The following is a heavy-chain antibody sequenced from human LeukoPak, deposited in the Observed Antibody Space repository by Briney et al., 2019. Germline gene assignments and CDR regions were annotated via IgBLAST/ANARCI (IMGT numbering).Heavy chain of an antibody. J-gene: IGHJ4*02. CDR2: ISSGGTYE. D-gene: IGHD3-10*01. CDR1: GFTFSNYA. V-gene: IGHV3-30*01. Sequence: GGSLRLSCAASGFTFSNYAMRWVRQAPGKGLEWVSLISSGGTYEYYADSVKGRFTISRDNSKNTLYLQLNSLRAEDTTVYYCARDYTYYSDSGSSGPDYFDNWGQGTVVPVSS. CDR3: ARDYTYYSDSGSSGPDYFDN.